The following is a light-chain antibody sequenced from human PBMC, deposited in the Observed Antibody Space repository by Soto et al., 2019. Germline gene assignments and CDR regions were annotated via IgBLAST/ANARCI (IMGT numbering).Light chain of an antibody. CDR1: ESVGSSL. V-gene: IGKV3-20*01. J-gene: IGKJ1*01. CDR2: AAS. Sequence: LSGTTSESVGSSLLAWYQQKPGQAPRLLIYAASSRATGISDRFSGSGSGTDFTLIIDFLHAEDGAGYCSQQYTCLPTRFCQGAKVDNK. CDR3: QQYTCLPTR.